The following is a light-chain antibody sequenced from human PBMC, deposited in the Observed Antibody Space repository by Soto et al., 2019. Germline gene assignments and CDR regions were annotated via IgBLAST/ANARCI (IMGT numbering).Light chain of an antibody. CDR2: AAS. CDR1: QSISSY. CDR3: QQYKSYPLT. V-gene: IGKV1-39*01. J-gene: IGKJ4*01. Sequence: DIQMTQSPSSLSASVGDRVTITCRASQSISSYLNWYQQKPGKAPKLLIYAASSLHSGVPSRFSGSGSGTDFTLTISSLQPDDFATYYCQQYKSYPLTFGGGTKVDIK.